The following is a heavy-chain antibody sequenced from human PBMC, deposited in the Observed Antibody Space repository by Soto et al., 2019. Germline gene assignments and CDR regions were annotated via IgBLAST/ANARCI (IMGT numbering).Heavy chain of an antibody. CDR3: AKRKRGAPVSYFDY. V-gene: IGHV3-30*18. Sequence: TGESLRLSCSASVFNFSSHGLAWVRQAPGKGLEWVAVTSYDGSKRYYGDSVKGRFTISRDNSKNTLYLQMNSLRAEDTAVYFWAKRKRGAPVSYFDYWVQATLVTLS. CDR2: TSYDGSKR. CDR1: VFNFSSHG. J-gene: IGHJ4*02. D-gene: IGHD1-26*01.